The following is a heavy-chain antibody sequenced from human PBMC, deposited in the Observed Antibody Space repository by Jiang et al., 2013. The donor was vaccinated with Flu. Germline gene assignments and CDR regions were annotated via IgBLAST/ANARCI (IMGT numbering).Heavy chain of an antibody. CDR2: IYNRENP. Sequence: GPGLVKPSETLSLTCNVSGASVSSGDYYWSWIRQPPGKGLEWVGYIYNRENPYYNPSLGSRLTVSVDTSKNHFSLELRSVTAADTAVYFCARIGVEPNNWIDPWGQGTLVTVSS. V-gene: IGHV4-30-4*01. D-gene: IGHD2-15*01. CDR3: ARIGVEPNNWIDP. CDR1: GASVSSGDYY. J-gene: IGHJ5*02.